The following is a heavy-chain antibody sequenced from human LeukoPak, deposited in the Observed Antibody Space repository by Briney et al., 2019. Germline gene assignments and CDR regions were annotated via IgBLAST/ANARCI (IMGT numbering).Heavy chain of an antibody. D-gene: IGHD6-19*01. Sequence: GGSLRLSCAASGFTVSSNYMSWVRQAPGKGLEWVSVIYSGGSTYYADSVKGRFTISRHNSKNTLYLQMNSLRAEDTAVYYCATALNIAVAGRFDYWGQGTLVTVPS. CDR2: IYSGGST. CDR1: GFTVSSNY. V-gene: IGHV3-53*04. CDR3: ATALNIAVAGRFDY. J-gene: IGHJ4*02.